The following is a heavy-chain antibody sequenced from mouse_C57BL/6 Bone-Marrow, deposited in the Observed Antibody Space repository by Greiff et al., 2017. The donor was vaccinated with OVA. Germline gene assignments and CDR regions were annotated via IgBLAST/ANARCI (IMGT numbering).Heavy chain of an antibody. CDR3: ARCGDYPAMDY. V-gene: IGHV1-14*01. J-gene: IGHJ4*01. D-gene: IGHD2-4*01. CDR2: IYPYNDGT. Sequence: EVQLQQSGPELVKPGASVKMSCKASGYTFTSYVMHWVKQKPGQGLEWIGYIYPYNDGTKYNEKFKGKATLTSDKASSTAYMELSSLTSEDSAVYYCARCGDYPAMDYWGQGTSVTVSS. CDR1: GYTFTSYV.